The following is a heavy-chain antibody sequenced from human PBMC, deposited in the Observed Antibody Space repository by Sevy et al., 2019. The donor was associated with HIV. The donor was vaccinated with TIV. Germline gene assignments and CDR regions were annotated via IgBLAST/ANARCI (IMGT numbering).Heavy chain of an antibody. Sequence: ASVKVSCKATGYIFTDYNIHWVRQAPGQGLEWMGLINPDNGDTNYVQTFRGRVSVTTDKGVGTVYMELSGLTADDTAVYYCVREITTEHRTLLSFDIWGQGTMVTVSS. CDR3: VREITTEHRTLLSFDI. CDR1: GYIFTDYN. V-gene: IGHV1-2*06. CDR2: INPDNGDT. J-gene: IGHJ3*02. D-gene: IGHD1-1*01.